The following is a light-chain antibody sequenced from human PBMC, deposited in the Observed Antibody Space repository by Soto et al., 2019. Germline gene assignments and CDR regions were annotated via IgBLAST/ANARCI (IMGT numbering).Light chain of an antibody. J-gene: IGLJ3*02. CDR3: SSYTSSSTLSGWV. CDR1: SSDVGSYNY. CDR2: DVS. V-gene: IGLV2-14*01. Sequence: QSALTQPASVSGSPGQSITISCTGTSSDVGSYNYVSWYQQHPGKAPKLMIYDVSNRPSGVSNRFSGSKSGNTASLTISGLQAEDEADYYCSSYTSSSTLSGWVFGGGTKMTVL.